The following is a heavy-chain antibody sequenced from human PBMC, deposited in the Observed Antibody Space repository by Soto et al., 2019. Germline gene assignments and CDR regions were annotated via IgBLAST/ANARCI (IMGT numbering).Heavy chain of an antibody. CDR1: GGSFSGYY. V-gene: IGHV4-34*01. CDR2: INHSGST. CDR3: ARGGCGGDCYWDYYGMDV. Sequence: KPSETLSLTCAVYGGSFSGYYWSWIRQPPGKGLEWIGEINHSGSTNYNPSLKSRVTISVDTSKNQFSLKLSSVTAADTAVYYCARGGCGGDCYWDYYGMDVWGQGTTVTVSS. D-gene: IGHD2-21*02. J-gene: IGHJ6*02.